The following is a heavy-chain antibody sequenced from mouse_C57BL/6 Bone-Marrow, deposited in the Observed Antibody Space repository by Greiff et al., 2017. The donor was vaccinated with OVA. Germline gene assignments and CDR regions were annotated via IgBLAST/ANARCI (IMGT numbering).Heavy chain of an antibody. J-gene: IGHJ4*01. CDR2: TFYSGIT. CDR1: GFSINSDCY. CDR3: ARGVYYGTSYAMDY. D-gene: IGHD2-1*01. Sequence: EVQLVESGPSLVRPSQTLSLTCTVTGFSINSDCYWIWIRQFPGNKLEYIGYTFYSGITYYNPSLESLTYITRDTSKNQFSLKLSSVTTEDTSTYYCARGVYYGTSYAMDYWGQGTSVTVSS. V-gene: IGHV3-3*01.